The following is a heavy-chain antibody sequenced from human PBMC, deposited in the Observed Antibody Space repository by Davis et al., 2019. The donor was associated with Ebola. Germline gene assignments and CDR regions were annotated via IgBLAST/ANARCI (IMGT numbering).Heavy chain of an antibody. V-gene: IGHV3-30*03. CDR3: VRDYNDGIGRFDY. J-gene: IGHJ4*02. CDR1: AFTFSSYA. CDR2: IAYDGRYE. Sequence: GGSLRLSCPPSAFTFSSYAMHRVRHAPGKGLEWVTDIAYDGRYESYAESVKGRFTISRDNSKSTLYLQMNSLRLEDTAVYYCVRDYNDGIGRFDYWGQGTLVTVSS. D-gene: IGHD3-16*01.